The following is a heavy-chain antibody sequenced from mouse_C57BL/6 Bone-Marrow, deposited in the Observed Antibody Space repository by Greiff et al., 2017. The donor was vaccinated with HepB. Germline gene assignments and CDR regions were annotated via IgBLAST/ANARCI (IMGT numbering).Heavy chain of an antibody. J-gene: IGHJ3*01. V-gene: IGHV1-64*01. CDR3: ARDDTVVAPPS. CDR1: GYTFTSYW. CDR2: IHPNSGST. Sequence: QVQLKQPGAELVKPGASVKLSCKASGYTFTSYWMHWVKQRPGQGLEWIGMIHPNSGSTNYNEKFKSKATLTVDKSSSTAYMQLSSLTSEDSAVYYCARDDTVVAPPSWGQGTLVTVSA. D-gene: IGHD1-1*01.